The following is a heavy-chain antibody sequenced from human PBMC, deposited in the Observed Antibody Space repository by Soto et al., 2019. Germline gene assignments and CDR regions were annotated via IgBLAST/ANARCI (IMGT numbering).Heavy chain of an antibody. Sequence: QVQLQESGPGLVKPSETLSLTCTVSGVSISTYYWTWIRQPPGKGLESIGQVFYSGNTNYNPYLKSRVTISVDASRNQFSLRLSSVTAADTAMYYCASRDYNDAFDIWGQGTLVTVSS. D-gene: IGHD4-4*01. CDR3: ASRDYNDAFDI. CDR2: VFYSGNT. CDR1: GVSISTYY. J-gene: IGHJ3*02. V-gene: IGHV4-59*01.